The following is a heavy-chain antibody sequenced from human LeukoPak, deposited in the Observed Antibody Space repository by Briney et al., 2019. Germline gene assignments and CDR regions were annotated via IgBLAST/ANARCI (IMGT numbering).Heavy chain of an antibody. V-gene: IGHV1-46*01. CDR3: ARNYSDESGWYRVWFDP. J-gene: IGHJ5*02. D-gene: IGHD6-19*01. CDR2: INPSGGST. CDR1: GYTFTSYG. Sequence: ASVKVSCKASGYTFTSYGISWVRQAPGQGLEWMGIINPSGGSTSYAQKFQGRVTMTRDMSTSTVYMELSSLRSDDTAVYYCARNYSDESGWYRVWFDPWGQGTLVTVSS.